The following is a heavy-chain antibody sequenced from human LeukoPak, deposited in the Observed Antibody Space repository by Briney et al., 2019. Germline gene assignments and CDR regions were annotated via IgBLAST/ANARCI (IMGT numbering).Heavy chain of an antibody. CDR3: ARHIGGGIEDMDV. D-gene: IGHD3-16*02. CDR2: IYVPRNR. V-gene: IGHV4-59*08. J-gene: IGHJ6*03. CDR1: GGSIGTYY. Sequence: PSETLSLTCTISGGSIGTYYWSWVRQSPGKGPEWIGYIYVPRNRYNPSLQSRVTISVDTSRNQFFLKMSSVTAADTAVYYCARHIGGGIEDMDVWGKGTKVTVSS.